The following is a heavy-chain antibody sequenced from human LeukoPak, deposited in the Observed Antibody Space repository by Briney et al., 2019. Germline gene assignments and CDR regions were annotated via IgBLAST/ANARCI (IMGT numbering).Heavy chain of an antibody. J-gene: IGHJ4*02. CDR1: GYTLTELS. CDR3: ASAPGYCSSTSCPPFDY. V-gene: IGHV1-24*01. Sequence: ASVKVSCKVSGYTLTELSMHWVRQAPGKGLEWMGGFDPEDGETIYAQKFQGRVTMTEDTSTDTAYMELSSLRSEDTAVYYCASAPGYCSSTSCPPFDYWGQGTLVTVSS. CDR2: FDPEDGET. D-gene: IGHD2-2*01.